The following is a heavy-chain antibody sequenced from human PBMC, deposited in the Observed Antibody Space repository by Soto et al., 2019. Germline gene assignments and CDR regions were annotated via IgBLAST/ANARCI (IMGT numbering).Heavy chain of an antibody. V-gene: IGHV4-39*01. D-gene: IGHD2-21*02. CDR3: ARRDGGLTASADV. CDR1: GGSISSSSYY. Sequence: PSETLSLTCTVSGGSISSSSYYWGWIRQPPGKGLEWIGSIYYSGSTYYNPSLKSRVTISVDTSKNQFSLKLSSVTAVDTAVYYCARRDGGLTASADVWGQGTTVTVSS. J-gene: IGHJ6*02. CDR2: IYYSGST.